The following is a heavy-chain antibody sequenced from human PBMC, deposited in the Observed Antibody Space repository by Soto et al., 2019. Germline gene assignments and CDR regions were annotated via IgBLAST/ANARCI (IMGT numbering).Heavy chain of an antibody. Sequence: SETLSLTCAVYGGSFSGYYWSWIRQPPGKGLEWIGEINHSGSTNYNPSLKSRVTISVDTSKNQFSLKLSSVTAADTAVYYCARDRGHCSGGSSPGAFDIWGQWTMVT. J-gene: IGHJ3*02. CDR2: INHSGST. CDR1: GGSFSGYY. CDR3: ARDRGHCSGGSSPGAFDI. V-gene: IGHV4-34*01. D-gene: IGHD2-15*01.